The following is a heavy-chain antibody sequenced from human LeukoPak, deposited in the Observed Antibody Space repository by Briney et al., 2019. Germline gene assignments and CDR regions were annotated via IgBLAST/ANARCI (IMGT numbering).Heavy chain of an antibody. V-gene: IGHV4-39*01. CDR1: SGSISSNSYY. CDR3: ARHEYSGSYYGLSWFDP. D-gene: IGHD1-26*01. Sequence: PSETLSLTCTVSSGSISSNSYYWGWIRQPPGKGLEWIGSIFYSGSTYYNPSLKSRVTISVDTSKSQFSLKLSSVTAADTAVYYCARHEYSGSYYGLSWFDPWGQGTLVTVSS. J-gene: IGHJ5*02. CDR2: IFYSGST.